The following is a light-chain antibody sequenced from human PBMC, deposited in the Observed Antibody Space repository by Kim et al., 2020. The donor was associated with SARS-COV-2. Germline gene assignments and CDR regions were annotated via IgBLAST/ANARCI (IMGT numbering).Light chain of an antibody. Sequence: SDTHSCTGTSSDIGAYKYVSWYQQHPGKAPKLMIYEVNRRPSGVPDRFSGSKSGNTASLTVSGLQAEDEADYYCTSYAGSNNLDVFGTGTKVTVL. J-gene: IGLJ1*01. CDR1: SSDIGAYKY. V-gene: IGLV2-8*01. CDR3: TSYAGSNNLDV. CDR2: EVN.